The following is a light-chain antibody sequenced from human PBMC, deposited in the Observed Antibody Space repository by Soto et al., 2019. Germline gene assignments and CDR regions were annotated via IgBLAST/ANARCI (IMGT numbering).Light chain of an antibody. J-gene: IGLJ1*01. V-gene: IGLV2-23*02. CDR2: EVN. CDR1: SSNVGSYKL. Sequence: QAVVTQPASVSGSPGQSITISCTGTSSNVGSYKLVSWYQQHPGKAPKLMIFEVNKRPSGVSNRFSGSKSGNTASLTISGLKVEDEADYYCFSSGGSPTYVFGTGTKLTVL. CDR3: FSSGGSPTYV.